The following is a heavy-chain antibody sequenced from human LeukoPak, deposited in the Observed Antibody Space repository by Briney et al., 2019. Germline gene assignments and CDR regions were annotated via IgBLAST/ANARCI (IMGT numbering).Heavy chain of an antibody. CDR2: ITDSGGST. J-gene: IGHJ5*01. CDR3: AKDRHAPGRYCSSTSCFPFDS. Sequence: GRSLRLSCAASGFTFSNYGMSWVRQAPGKGLEWVSVITDSGGSTYYADSVKGRFTISRDNSKNTLYLQMNSLRAEDTAVYYCAKDRHAPGRYCSSTSCFPFDSWGQGTLVTVSS. CDR1: GFTFSNYG. D-gene: IGHD2-2*01. V-gene: IGHV3-23*01.